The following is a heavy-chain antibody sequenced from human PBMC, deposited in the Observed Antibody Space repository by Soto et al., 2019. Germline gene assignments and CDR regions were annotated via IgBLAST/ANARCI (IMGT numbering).Heavy chain of an antibody. CDR2: ISNNGYTI. CDR3: AREGLLESYDY. CDR1: GFTFNNYE. J-gene: IGHJ4*02. V-gene: IGHV3-48*03. D-gene: IGHD3-3*01. Sequence: EVQLVESGGGLVQPGGSMRLSCAASGFTFNNYEMKWVRQAPGKGLEWISYISNNGYTIYYADSVEGRFTSSRDNAKSSLSLQMNSLTAEDTGVYYCAREGLLESYDYWGQGTLVTVSS.